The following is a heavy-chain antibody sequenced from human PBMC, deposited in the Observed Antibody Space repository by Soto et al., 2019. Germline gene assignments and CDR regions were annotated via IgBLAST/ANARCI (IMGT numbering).Heavy chain of an antibody. CDR2: ISHSGIT. CDR1: GDSITNDNL. V-gene: IGHV4-4*03. Sequence: PATTSLTGVVSGDSITNDNLHNCARQSPGKGLEWVGEISHSGITNYNPSLKSRATISVDMSTNQFSMKLNSVTAADTAVYYCAKDHTGADAFEIWGQGIMV. D-gene: IGHD7-27*01. CDR3: AKDHTGADAFEI. J-gene: IGHJ3*02.